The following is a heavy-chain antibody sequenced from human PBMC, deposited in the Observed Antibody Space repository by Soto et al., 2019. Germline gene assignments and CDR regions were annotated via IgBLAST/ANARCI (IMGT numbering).Heavy chain of an antibody. CDR2: INAGNGNT. CDR1: GYTFTSYA. J-gene: IGHJ5*02. CDR3: ARGYGGPIGWFDP. Sequence: QVQLVQSGAEVKKPGASVKVSCKASGYTFTSYAMHWVRQAPGQRLEWMGWINAGNGNTKYSQKFQGRVTITRDTSASTAYMELSSLRAEDTAVYYCARGYGGPIGWFDPWGQGTLVTVSS. D-gene: IGHD3-16*01. V-gene: IGHV1-3*01.